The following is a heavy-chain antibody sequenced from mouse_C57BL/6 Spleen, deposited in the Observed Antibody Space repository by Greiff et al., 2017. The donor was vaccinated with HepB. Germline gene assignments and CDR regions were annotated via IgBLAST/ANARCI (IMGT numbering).Heavy chain of an antibody. J-gene: IGHJ1*03. CDR3: ARVWDPYWYFDV. D-gene: IGHD4-1*01. CDR2: INYDGSST. CDR1: GFTFSDYY. V-gene: IGHV5-16*01. Sequence: EVMLVESEGGLVQPGSSMKLSCTASGFTFSDYYMAWVRQVPEKGLEWVANINYDGSSTYYLDSLKSRFIISRDNAKNILYLQMSSLKSEDTATYYCARVWDPYWYFDVWGTGTTVTVSS.